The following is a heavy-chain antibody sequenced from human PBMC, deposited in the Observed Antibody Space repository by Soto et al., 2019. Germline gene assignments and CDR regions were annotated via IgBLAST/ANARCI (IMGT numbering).Heavy chain of an antibody. CDR2: IYYSGSI. J-gene: IGHJ4*02. D-gene: IGHD6-19*01. V-gene: IGHV4-59*01. Sequence: QVQLQESGPGLVKPSETLSLTCTVSGDSISSLYWSWIRQPPGTGLEWIGYIYYSGSINSNPSLKSRVTISVDPSKNQFSLRLSSVTAADTAVYYCAKSLWDTSGWKTDYWGQGTLVTVSS. CDR3: AKSLWDTSGWKTDY. CDR1: GDSISSLY.